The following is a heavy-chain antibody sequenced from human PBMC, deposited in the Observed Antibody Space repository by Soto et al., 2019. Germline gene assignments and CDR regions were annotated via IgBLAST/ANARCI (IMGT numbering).Heavy chain of an antibody. Sequence: VHLVESGGTLVQPGRSLRLSCAASGFTFDDYAMHWVRQIPGKGLEWVSGISWNSDSITYADSVKGRFTVSRDNARNSLYLQMNSLRAEDTALYYCAKDGPLYCSSTSCKGYYYYMDVWGKGTTVIVSS. V-gene: IGHV3-9*01. J-gene: IGHJ6*03. CDR2: ISWNSDSI. CDR1: GFTFDDYA. CDR3: AKDGPLYCSSTSCKGYYYYMDV. D-gene: IGHD2-2*01.